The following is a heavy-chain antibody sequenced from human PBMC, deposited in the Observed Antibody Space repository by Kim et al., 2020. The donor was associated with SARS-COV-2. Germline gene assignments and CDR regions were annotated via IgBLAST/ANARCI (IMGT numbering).Heavy chain of an antibody. CDR1: GGSFSFYH. V-gene: IGHV4-4*07. CDR2: IYVSGST. Sequence: SETLFLICTVSGGSFSFYHWSWIRQPAGKGLEWIGRIYVSGSTNYNPSLKSRVTMSVDTSENQMSLRLTSVTAADTAMYYCARQVAGTDRRFDYWGQGILVTVSS. D-gene: IGHD6-19*01. CDR3: ARQVAGTDRRFDY. J-gene: IGHJ4*02.